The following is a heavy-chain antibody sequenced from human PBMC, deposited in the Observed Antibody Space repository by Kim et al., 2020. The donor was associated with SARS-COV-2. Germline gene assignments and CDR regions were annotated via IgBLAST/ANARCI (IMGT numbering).Heavy chain of an antibody. Sequence: GGSLRLSCAASGFTFTSYWMSWVRQAPGKGLEWVAKITEDGSETYYVDSVKGRFTVSRDNANNSLYLHMKSLRAEDTAVYYCARYCTVVWFGNW. D-gene: IGHD3-10*01. CDR1: GFTFTSYW. J-gene: IGHJ5*01. CDR2: ITEDGSET. CDR3: ARYCTVVWFGNW. V-gene: IGHV3-7*01.